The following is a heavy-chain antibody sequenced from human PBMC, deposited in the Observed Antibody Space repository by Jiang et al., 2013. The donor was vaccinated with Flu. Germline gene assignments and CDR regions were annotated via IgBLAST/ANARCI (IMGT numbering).Heavy chain of an antibody. CDR1: GYSISSGYY. V-gene: IGHV4-38-2*02. CDR3: ARDLEYIVDY. CDR2: IYHSGST. D-gene: IGHD2/OR15-2a*01. Sequence: LLKPSETLSLTCAVSGYSISSGYYWGWIRQPPGKGLEWIGSIYHSGSTYYNPSLKSRVTISVDTSKNQFSPKLSSVTAADTAVYYCARDLEYIVDYWGQGTLGHRLL. J-gene: IGHJ4*02.